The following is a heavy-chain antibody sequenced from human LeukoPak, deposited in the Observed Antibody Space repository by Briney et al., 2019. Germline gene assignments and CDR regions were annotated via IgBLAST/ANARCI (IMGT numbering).Heavy chain of an antibody. CDR3: ARDSGYCTSTSCYAWLADY. Sequence: PGGSLRLSCAASGFTFSQYAMHWVRQAPGKGLEWVAIISYDGSNKYYADSVKGRFTISRDNSKNTLYLQMNSLSAEDTAVYYCARDSGYCTSTSCYAWLADYWGQGTPVTVSS. CDR1: GFTFSQYA. CDR2: ISYDGSNK. J-gene: IGHJ4*02. V-gene: IGHV3-30*04. D-gene: IGHD2-2*01.